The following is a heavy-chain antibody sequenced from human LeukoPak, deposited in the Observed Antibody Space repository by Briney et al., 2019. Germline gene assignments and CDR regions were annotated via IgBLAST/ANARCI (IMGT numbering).Heavy chain of an antibody. CDR2: IRYDGSNK. J-gene: IGHJ4*02. CDR1: GFTFSSYG. D-gene: IGHD6-13*01. CDR3: ARDSLPRGIAAGAPFDY. V-gene: IGHV3-30*02. Sequence: GGSLRLSCAASGFTFSSYGMHWVRQAPGKGLEWVAFIRYDGSNKYYADSVKGRFTTSRDNSKNTLYLQMNSLRAEDTAVYYCARDSLPRGIAAGAPFDYWGQGTLVTVSS.